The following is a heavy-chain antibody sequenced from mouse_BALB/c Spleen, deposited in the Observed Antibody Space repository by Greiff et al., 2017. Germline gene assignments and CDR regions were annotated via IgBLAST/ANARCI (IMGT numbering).Heavy chain of an antibody. CDR2: INPSTGYT. D-gene: IGHD2-1*01. CDR3: AYGNYPAWFAY. Sequence: QVQLQQSGAELAKPGASVKMSCKASGYTFTSYWMHWVKQRPGQGLEWIGYINPSTGYTEYNQKFKDKATLTADKSSSTAYMQLSSLTSEDSAVYYCAYGNYPAWFAYWGQGTLVTVSA. V-gene: IGHV1-7*01. J-gene: IGHJ3*01. CDR1: GYTFTSYW.